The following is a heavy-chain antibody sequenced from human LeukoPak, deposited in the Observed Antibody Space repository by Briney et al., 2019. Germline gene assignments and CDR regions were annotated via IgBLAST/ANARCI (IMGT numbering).Heavy chain of an antibody. CDR1: GDSVSSNSAA. J-gene: IGHJ5*02. CDR3: ARISTTTKWFDP. V-gene: IGHV6-1*01. CDR2: TYYRSKWFN. D-gene: IGHD5-24*01. Sequence: SQTLSLTCAISGDSVSSNSAAWNWIRQSPSRGLEWLGRTYYRSKWFNDYAASVKSRVTFNSDTSKNQFSLQLNSVTPEDTAVYYCARISTTTKWFDPWGQGTLVTVSS.